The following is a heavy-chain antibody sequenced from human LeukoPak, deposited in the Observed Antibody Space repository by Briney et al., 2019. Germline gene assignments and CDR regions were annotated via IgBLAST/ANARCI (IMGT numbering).Heavy chain of an antibody. Sequence: ASVKVSCKASGYTFTGYYMHWVRQAPGQGLEWMAWINPNSGGTNYAQKFQGRVTMTRDTSISTAYMELSRLRSDDTAVYYCARVDYDILTGYPFFDYWGQGTLVTVSS. J-gene: IGHJ4*02. CDR2: INPNSGGT. CDR1: GYTFTGYY. D-gene: IGHD3-9*01. V-gene: IGHV1-2*02. CDR3: ARVDYDILTGYPFFDY.